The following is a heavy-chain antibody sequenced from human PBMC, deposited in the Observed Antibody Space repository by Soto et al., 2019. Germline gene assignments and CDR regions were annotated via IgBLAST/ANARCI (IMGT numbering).Heavy chain of an antibody. D-gene: IGHD4-4*01. CDR2: ISGSGGST. Sequence: GGSLRLSCAASGFTFSSYAMSWVRQAPGKGLEWVSAISGSGGSTYYADSVKGRFTISRDNSKNTLYLQMNSLRAEDTAVYYCAKSSPKRTTVNDNWFDTWGQGTLVTVSS. CDR1: GFTFSSYA. J-gene: IGHJ5*02. V-gene: IGHV3-23*01. CDR3: AKSSPKRTTVNDNWFDT.